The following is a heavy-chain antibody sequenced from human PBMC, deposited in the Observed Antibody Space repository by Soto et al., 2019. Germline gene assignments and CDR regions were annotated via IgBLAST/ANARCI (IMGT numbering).Heavy chain of an antibody. V-gene: IGHV4-59*01. CDR3: ARSVWLGELPTFDY. Sequence: SETLSLTCAVYGGSFSGYYWSWIRQPPGKGLEWIGYIYYSGSTNYNPSLKSRVTISVDTSKNQFSLKLSSVTAADTAVYYCARSVWLGELPTFDYWGQGTLVTVSS. D-gene: IGHD3-10*01. CDR1: GGSFSGYY. CDR2: IYYSGST. J-gene: IGHJ4*02.